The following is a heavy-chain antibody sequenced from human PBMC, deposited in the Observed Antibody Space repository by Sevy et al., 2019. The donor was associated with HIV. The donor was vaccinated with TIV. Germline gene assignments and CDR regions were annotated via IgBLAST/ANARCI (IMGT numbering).Heavy chain of an antibody. V-gene: IGHV1-8*01. CDR3: ARDEQRPYYYGSGNMGH. D-gene: IGHD3-10*01. CDR2: MNPNSGKT. CDR1: GYTFTNYE. Sequence: ASVKVSCKASGYTFTNYEINWVRQATGQGLEWMGWMNPNSGKTGYAPQFHGRVTMTRNTSLNIAYMELSSLRSDDTAVYYCARDEQRPYYYGSGNMGHWGRGTLVTVSS. J-gene: IGHJ4*02.